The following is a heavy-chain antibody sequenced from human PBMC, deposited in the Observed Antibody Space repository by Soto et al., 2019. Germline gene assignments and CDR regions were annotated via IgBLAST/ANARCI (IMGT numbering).Heavy chain of an antibody. J-gene: IGHJ3*02. V-gene: IGHV5-10-1*01. CDR1: GYSFTSYW. Sequence: PGESLKISCKCSGYSFTSYWISWVRQMPGQGLEWMGRIDPSDSYTNYSPSFQGHVTISADKSISTAYLQWSSLKASDTAMYYCASPYYYDSSGFDAFDIWGQGTMVTVSS. D-gene: IGHD3-22*01. CDR2: IDPSDSYT. CDR3: ASPYYYDSSGFDAFDI.